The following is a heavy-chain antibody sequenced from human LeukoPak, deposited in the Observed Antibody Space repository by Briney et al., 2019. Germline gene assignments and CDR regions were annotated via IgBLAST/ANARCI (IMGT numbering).Heavy chain of an antibody. D-gene: IGHD2-15*01. Sequence: SETLSLTCAVYGGSFSGYYWSWIRQPPGKGLEWIGEINHSGSTNYNPSLKSRVTISVDTSKNQVSLKLSSVTAADTAVYYCAREAQYCSGGSCLGYYYMDVWGKGTTVTVSS. CDR3: AREAQYCSGGSCLGYYYMDV. CDR1: GGSFSGYY. V-gene: IGHV4-34*01. J-gene: IGHJ6*03. CDR2: INHSGST.